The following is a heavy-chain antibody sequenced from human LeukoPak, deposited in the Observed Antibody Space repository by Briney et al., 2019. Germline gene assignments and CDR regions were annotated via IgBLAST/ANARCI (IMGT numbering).Heavy chain of an antibody. CDR3: ARTDGGLDY. CDR2: MNPKSGFT. V-gene: IGHV1-8*02. D-gene: IGHD4-23*01. Sequence: ASVKVSCKASGGTFSSYAINWVRQATGQGLEWMGWMNPKSGFTGNAQKFQGRVTMTRDTAISTAYMELSSLRSEDTAVYYCARTDGGLDYWGQGTLITVSS. CDR1: GGTFSSYA. J-gene: IGHJ4*02.